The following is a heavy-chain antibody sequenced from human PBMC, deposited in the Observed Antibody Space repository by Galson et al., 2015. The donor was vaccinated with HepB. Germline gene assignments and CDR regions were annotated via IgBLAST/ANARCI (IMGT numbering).Heavy chain of an antibody. J-gene: IGHJ5*02. D-gene: IGHD4-17*01. CDR1: GFTFSRFG. CDR2: ISSSRTTI. V-gene: IGHV3-48*04. CDR3: ARLTTMTAINWFDP. Sequence: SLRLSCAASGFTFSRFGMNWVRQAPGKGLERVSYISSSRTTIYYADSVKGRFTISRDNAKNSLYLQMNSLRAEDTAVYYCARLTTMTAINWFDPWGQGTLVTVSS.